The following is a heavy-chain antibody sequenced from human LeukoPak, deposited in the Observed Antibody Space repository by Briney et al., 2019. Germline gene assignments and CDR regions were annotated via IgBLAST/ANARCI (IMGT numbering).Heavy chain of an antibody. CDR3: AKDGATIFGVVGFDY. Sequence: PGRSLRLSCAASGFTFDDYAMHWVRQAPGKGLEWVSGISWNSRSIGYGDSVKGRFTVSRDNAKNSLYLQMNSLRAEDTAVYYCAKDGATIFGVVGFDYWGQGTLVTVSS. J-gene: IGHJ4*02. V-gene: IGHV3-9*01. CDR2: ISWNSRSI. D-gene: IGHD3-3*01. CDR1: GFTFDDYA.